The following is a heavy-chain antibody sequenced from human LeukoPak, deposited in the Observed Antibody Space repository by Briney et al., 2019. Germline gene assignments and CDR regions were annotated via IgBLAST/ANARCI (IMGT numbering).Heavy chain of an antibody. CDR1: GGTFSSYA. J-gene: IGHJ4*02. D-gene: IGHD3-22*01. CDR2: IIPIFGTA. Sequence: SVKVSCKASGGTFSSYAISWVRQAPGQGLEWMGRIIPIFGTANYAQKFQGRVTITTDESTSTAYMELSSLRSEDTAVYSCARGVGVHYYDSSGYSMGYWGQGTLVTVSS. V-gene: IGHV1-69*05. CDR3: ARGVGVHYYDSSGYSMGY.